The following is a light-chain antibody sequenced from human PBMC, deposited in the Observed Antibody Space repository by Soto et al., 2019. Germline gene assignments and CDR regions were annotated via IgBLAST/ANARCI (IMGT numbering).Light chain of an antibody. CDR2: GAS. Sequence: EIVMTQSPATLSVSPGERATLSCRASQSVSSNLAWYQQKPGEATRLLIYGASTRATGIPARFSGSGSGTEFMLTSSRLQSEDVAVYYCQQYNNWGTFGQGTKVEIK. J-gene: IGKJ1*01. CDR3: QQYNNWGT. CDR1: QSVSSN. V-gene: IGKV3-15*01.